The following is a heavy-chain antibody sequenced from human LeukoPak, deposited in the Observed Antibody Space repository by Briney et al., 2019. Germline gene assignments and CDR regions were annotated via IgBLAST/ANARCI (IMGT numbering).Heavy chain of an antibody. CDR3: ARSYSSGWYNY. Sequence: SETLSLTCTVSGGSISSGGYYWSWIRQHPGKGLEWIGYIYYSGSTYYNPSLKSRVTISVDTTKNQFSLKLSSVTAADTAVYYCARSYSSGWYNYWGQGTLVTVSS. J-gene: IGHJ4*02. CDR1: GGSISSGGYY. V-gene: IGHV4-31*03. D-gene: IGHD6-19*01. CDR2: IYYSGST.